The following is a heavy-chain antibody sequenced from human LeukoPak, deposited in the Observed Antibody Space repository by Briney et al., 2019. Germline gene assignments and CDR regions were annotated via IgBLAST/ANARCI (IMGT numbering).Heavy chain of an antibody. J-gene: IGHJ5*02. D-gene: IGHD5-24*01. V-gene: IGHV3-23*01. CDR2: VVGGGTT. CDR3: AKDVHYNDGRWEFDP. CDR1: GFTFSTFA. Sequence: GGSLRLSCAASGFTFSTFAMTWVRQAPGKGLEWVSGVVGGGTTYYADSVKGRFTLSKDNSKKTVYLQMNSLRVEDTAIYYYAKDVHYNDGRWEFDPWGQGTLVTVSS.